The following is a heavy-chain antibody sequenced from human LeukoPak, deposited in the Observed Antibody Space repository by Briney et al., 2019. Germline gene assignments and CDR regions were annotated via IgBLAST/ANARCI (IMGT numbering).Heavy chain of an antibody. D-gene: IGHD3-22*01. CDR1: GYSFTSYG. V-gene: IGHV1-18*01. J-gene: IGHJ4*02. CDR3: VRDHYYDTSGYDC. CDR2: ISAYNGNT. Sequence: ASVKVSCKASGYSFTSYGITWVRQAPGQGLEWMGWISAYNGNTKYAQKLQGRVTMTTDSSTTTAYMELRSLRSDDTAVYYCVRDHYYDTSGYDCWGQGTLVTVSS.